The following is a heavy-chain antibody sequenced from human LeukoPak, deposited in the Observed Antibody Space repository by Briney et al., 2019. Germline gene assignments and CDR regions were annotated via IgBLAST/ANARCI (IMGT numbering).Heavy chain of an antibody. D-gene: IGHD3-10*01. V-gene: IGHV1-2*02. CDR2: INPNSGGT. CDR3: ARVMVRGGYDY. Sequence: ASVKVSCKASGYTFTHYYVHWVRQAPGQGLEWMGWINPNSGGTNYAQKFHGRVTMTRDTSISTAYMELSRLRSDDTAVYYCARVMVRGGYDYWGQGTLVTVSS. J-gene: IGHJ4*02. CDR1: GYTFTHYY.